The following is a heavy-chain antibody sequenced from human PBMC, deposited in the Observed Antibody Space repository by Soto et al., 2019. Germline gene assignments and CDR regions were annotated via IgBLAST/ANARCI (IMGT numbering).Heavy chain of an antibody. CDR2: ISTTSTYT. J-gene: IGHJ3*02. CDR3: ARDDGLSSTNVKAFDI. V-gene: IGHV3-21*01. CDR1: GFTFSSYS. Sequence: GRSLRLSCAASGFTFSSYSMNWVRQAPGKGLEWVSSISTTSTYTHYADSLKGRFTISRDNAKKLLYLQMDSLRAEDTAVYYCARDDGLSSTNVKAFDIWGQGTKVTVAS. D-gene: IGHD2-2*01.